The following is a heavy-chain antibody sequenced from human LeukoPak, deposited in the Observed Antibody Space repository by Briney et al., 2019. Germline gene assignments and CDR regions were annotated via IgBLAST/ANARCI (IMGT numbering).Heavy chain of an antibody. J-gene: IGHJ6*03. V-gene: IGHV1-2*02. Sequence: ASVKVSCKASGYTFTGYYMHWVRQAPGQGLEWMGWINPNSGGTNYAQKFQGRITMTRDTSISTAYMELSRLRSDDTAVYYCARGAASSWYLYYYYYYMDVWGKGTTVTVSS. CDR1: GYTFTGYY. CDR2: INPNSGGT. CDR3: ARGAASSWYLYYYYYYMDV. D-gene: IGHD6-13*01.